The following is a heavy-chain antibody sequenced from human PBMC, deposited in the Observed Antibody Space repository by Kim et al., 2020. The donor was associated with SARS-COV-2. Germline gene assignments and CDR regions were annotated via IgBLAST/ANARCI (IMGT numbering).Heavy chain of an antibody. V-gene: IGHV3-30*04. J-gene: IGHJ6*02. D-gene: IGHD6-6*01. Sequence: GGSLRLSCAASGFTFSSYAMHWVRQAPGKGLEWVAVISYDGSNKYYADSVKGRFTISRDNSKNTLYLQMNSLRAEDTAVYYCARGGIAARRMDVWGQGTTVTVSS. CDR3: ARGGIAARRMDV. CDR2: ISYDGSNK. CDR1: GFTFSSYA.